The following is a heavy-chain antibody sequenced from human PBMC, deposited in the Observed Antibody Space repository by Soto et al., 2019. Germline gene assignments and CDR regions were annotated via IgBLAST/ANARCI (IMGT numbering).Heavy chain of an antibody. V-gene: IGHV5-51*01. CDR1: GYSFTSYW. D-gene: IGHD3-10*01. J-gene: IGHJ6*02. Sequence: PGESLKISCKGSGYSFTSYWIGWVRQMPGKGLEWMGIIYPGDSDTRYSPSFQGQVTISADKSISTAYLQWSSLKASDTAMYYCARHLITPRTRALLRGGDYYYGMDVWGQGTTVTVSS. CDR2: IYPGDSDT. CDR3: ARHLITPRTRALLRGGDYYYGMDV.